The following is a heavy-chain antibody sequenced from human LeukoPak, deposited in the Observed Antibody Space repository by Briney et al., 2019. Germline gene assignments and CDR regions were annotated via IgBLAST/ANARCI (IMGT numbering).Heavy chain of an antibody. V-gene: IGHV3-23*01. CDR1: GFTFSSYA. CDR2: ITGSGGST. D-gene: IGHD2-15*01. Sequence: GGSLRLSCAASGFTFSSYAMSWVRQAPGKGLEWVSGITGSGGSTDYADSVKGRFTISRDNSKNTLYLQMNSLRAEDTAVYHCAKVGKSALGYCSGGSCYGEGFYFDYWGQGTLVTVSS. J-gene: IGHJ4*02. CDR3: AKVGKSALGYCSGGSCYGEGFYFDY.